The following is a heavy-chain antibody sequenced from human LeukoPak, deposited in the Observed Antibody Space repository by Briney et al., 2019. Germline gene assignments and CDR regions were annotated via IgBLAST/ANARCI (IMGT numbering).Heavy chain of an antibody. J-gene: IGHJ4*02. Sequence: LSLTCTVSGGSISSYYMSWIRQAPGKGLEWVSYISSSGSTIYYADSVKGRFTISRDNAKNSLYLQMNSLRAEDTAVYYCARGGGSGSYMYYFDYWGQGTLVTVSS. D-gene: IGHD3-10*01. CDR2: ISSSGSTI. CDR1: GGSISSYY. V-gene: IGHV3-11*04. CDR3: ARGGGSGSYMYYFDY.